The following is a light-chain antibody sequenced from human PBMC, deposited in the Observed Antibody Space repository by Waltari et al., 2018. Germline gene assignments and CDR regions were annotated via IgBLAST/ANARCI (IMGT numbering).Light chain of an antibody. CDR3: AAWDDSLSGLV. CDR1: SSTIGSNY. Sequence: QSVLTQSPSASGTPGQKVTISCNGSSSTIGSNYVYWYQQLPGTAPKLLIFKNNQRPSGVPDRFSDSKSGTSASLAINGLRSEDEADYYCAAWDDSLSGLVLGAGTKVTVL. V-gene: IGLV1-47*01. CDR2: KNN. J-gene: IGLJ3*02.